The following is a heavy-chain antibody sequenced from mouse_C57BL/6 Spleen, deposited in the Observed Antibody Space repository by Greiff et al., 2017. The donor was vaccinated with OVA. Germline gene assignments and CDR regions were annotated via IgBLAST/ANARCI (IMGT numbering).Heavy chain of an antibody. Sequence: EVQLQQSGPELVKPGASVKISCKASGYTFTDYYMNWVKQSHGKSLEWIGDINPNNGGTSYNQKFKGKATLTVDKSSSTAYMELRSLTSEDSAVYHCARKGGGYAWFAYWGQGTLVTVSA. CDR2: INPNNGGT. CDR1: GYTFTDYY. V-gene: IGHV1-26*01. D-gene: IGHD2-2*01. J-gene: IGHJ3*01. CDR3: ARKGGGYAWFAY.